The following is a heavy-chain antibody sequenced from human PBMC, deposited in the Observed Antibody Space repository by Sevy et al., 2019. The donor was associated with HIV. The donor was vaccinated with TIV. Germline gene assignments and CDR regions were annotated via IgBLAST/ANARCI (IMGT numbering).Heavy chain of an antibody. Sequence: GGSLRLSCVGSGFTFSSYAMSWVRQAPGMGLEWVSSMSGRGGNTYYADSVKGRFTLYRDNSKNTPYLQMNSLRAEDTAVYYCAKDRVDIATTRVFDYWGQGTLVTVSS. D-gene: IGHD5-12*01. J-gene: IGHJ4*02. CDR1: GFTFSSYA. CDR2: MSGRGGNT. CDR3: AKDRVDIATTRVFDY. V-gene: IGHV3-23*01.